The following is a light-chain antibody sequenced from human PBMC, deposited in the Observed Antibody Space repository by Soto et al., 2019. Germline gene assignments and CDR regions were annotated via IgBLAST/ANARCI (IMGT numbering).Light chain of an antibody. J-gene: IGLJ6*01. CDR2: DAY. CDR3: TSYTPTGALV. CDR1: RSDIGGYNY. Sequence: QSALTQPASVSGSPGQSVTISCIGTRSDIGGYNYVSWHQQHPGKAPKLMIYDAYERPLGVSNRFSGSKSGNTASLTISGLQNEDEADYYCTSYTPTGALVFGSGTKVTVL. V-gene: IGLV2-14*03.